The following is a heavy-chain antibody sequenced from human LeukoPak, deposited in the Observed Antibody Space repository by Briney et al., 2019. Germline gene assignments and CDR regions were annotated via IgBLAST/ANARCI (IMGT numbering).Heavy chain of an antibody. CDR3: ARTSRGIVVVPAAEYYYYGMDV. CDR2: INPNSGGT. J-gene: IGHJ6*02. V-gene: IGHV1-2*02. Sequence: GASLKVSCTAPGYTFTGSYMHWVRQAPGQGLEWMGWINPNSGGTNYAQKFQGRVTMTRDTSISTAYMELSRLRSDDTAVYYCARTSRGIVVVPAAEYYYYGMDVWGQGTTVTVSS. D-gene: IGHD2-2*01. CDR1: GYTFTGSY.